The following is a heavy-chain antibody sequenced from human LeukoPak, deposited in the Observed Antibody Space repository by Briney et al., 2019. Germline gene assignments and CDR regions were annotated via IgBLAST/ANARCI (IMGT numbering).Heavy chain of an antibody. J-gene: IGHJ4*02. CDR1: GFTFGDYG. CDR3: VKGRDFYFDF. D-gene: IGHD3/OR15-3a*01. CDR2: IKYDESKK. V-gene: IGHV3-30*02. Sequence: GGSLRLSCAASGFTFGDYGLHWVRQAPGKGLEWVTFIKYDESKKYYVDSVKGRFTFSRDNSKNMLYLQMNSLRADDTAIYYCVKGRDFYFDFWGQGTLVTVSS.